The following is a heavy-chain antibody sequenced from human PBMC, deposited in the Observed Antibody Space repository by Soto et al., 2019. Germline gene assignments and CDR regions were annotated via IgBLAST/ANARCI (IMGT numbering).Heavy chain of an antibody. CDR3: AEKWRLLSGDNCFDY. D-gene: IGHD2-21*02. J-gene: IGHJ4*02. CDR1: GYTFTSYA. CDR2: INAGNGNT. V-gene: IGHV1-3*01. Sequence: GASVKVSCKASGYTFTSYAMHWVRQAPGQRLEWMGWINAGNGNTKYSQKFQGRVTITRDTSASTAYMELSSLRSEDTAVYYCAEKWRLLSGDNCFDYWGQGTLVTVSS.